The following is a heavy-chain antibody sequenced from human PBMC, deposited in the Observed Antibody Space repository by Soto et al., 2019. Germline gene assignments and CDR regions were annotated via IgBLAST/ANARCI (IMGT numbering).Heavy chain of an antibody. CDR1: GFTFSSYS. D-gene: IGHD4-17*01. CDR3: ARPNYGGNSVGYYYYGMDV. Sequence: GGSLRLSCAASGFTFSSYSMNWVRQAPGKGLEWVSSISSSSSYIYYADSVKGRFTISRDNAKNSLYLQMNSLRAEDTAVYYCARPNYGGNSVGYYYYGMDVWGQGTTVTVSS. V-gene: IGHV3-21*01. J-gene: IGHJ6*02. CDR2: ISSSSSYI.